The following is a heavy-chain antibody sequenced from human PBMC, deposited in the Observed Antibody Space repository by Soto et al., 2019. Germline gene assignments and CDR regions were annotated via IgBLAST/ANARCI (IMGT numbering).Heavy chain of an antibody. D-gene: IGHD3-10*01. V-gene: IGHV3-21*01. J-gene: IGHJ6*03. CDR1: GFTFSSYS. CDR3: ARARDLWFGELLSGPYYYYYMDV. CDR2: ISSSSSYI. Sequence: GGSLRLSCAASGFTFSSYSMNWVRQAPGKGLEWVSSISSSSSYIYYADSVKGRFTISRDNAKNSLYLQMNSLRAEDTAVYYCARARDLWFGELLSGPYYYYYMDVWGKGTTVTVSS.